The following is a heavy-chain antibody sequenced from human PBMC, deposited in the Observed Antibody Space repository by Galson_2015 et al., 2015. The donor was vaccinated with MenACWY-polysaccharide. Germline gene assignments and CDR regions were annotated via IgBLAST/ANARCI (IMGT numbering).Heavy chain of an antibody. CDR2: ISQSSTYI. J-gene: IGHJ4*02. CDR1: GFTFSDYN. CDR3: AKTRGGIRRDIRTFDY. D-gene: IGHD3-10*01. V-gene: IGHV3-21*01. Sequence: ASGFTFSDYNMAWLRQAPGGGLEWVSSISQSSTYIYYADSMKGRFTVSRDNAKSSLYLQMNSLRANDTAVYYCAKTRGGIRRDIRTFDYWGQGALVTVSS.